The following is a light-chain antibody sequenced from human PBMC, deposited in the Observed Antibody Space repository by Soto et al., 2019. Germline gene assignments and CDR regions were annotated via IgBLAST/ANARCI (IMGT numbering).Light chain of an antibody. CDR3: QQLNSYPLFT. J-gene: IGKJ3*01. CDR1: QGISSY. Sequence: DIQLTQSPSFLSASVGDRVTITCRASQGISSYLAWYQQKPGKAPKLLIYAASTLQSGVPSRFSGSGSGTEFTLTISSLLPEDFATHYCQQLNSYPLFTFGPATKVDIK. V-gene: IGKV1-9*01. CDR2: AAS.